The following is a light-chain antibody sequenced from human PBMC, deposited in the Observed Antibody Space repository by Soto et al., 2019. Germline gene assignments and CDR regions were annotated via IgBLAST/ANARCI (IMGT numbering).Light chain of an antibody. CDR2: GAS. CDR1: QGISRL. Sequence: DIQMTQSPSFVSASVGDRVTITCRASQGISRLLAWYQQRPGKAPELLIYGASSLQSGVPSRFSGSGSGTDFTLTISSLQPEDFATYYCHKANSFPLTFGQGKRLEIK. J-gene: IGKJ5*01. V-gene: IGKV1-12*01. CDR3: HKANSFPLT.